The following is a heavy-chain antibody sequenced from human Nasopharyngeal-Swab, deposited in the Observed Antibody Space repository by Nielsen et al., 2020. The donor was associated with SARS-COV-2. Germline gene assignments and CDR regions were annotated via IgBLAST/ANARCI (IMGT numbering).Heavy chain of an antibody. Sequence: ASVKISCKVSGYSVNEFSMHWLRHAPGKGLEWRGGFDPADGKTVYAQTFKGRVTMTEDTTTDTFYLDLSSLRSEDTAVYYCATDLYDQDGTVYYLNTIHIWGQGTMVTVSS. CDR1: GYSVNEFS. J-gene: IGHJ3*02. D-gene: IGHD3-9*01. CDR3: ATDLYDQDGTVYYLNTIHI. V-gene: IGHV1-24*01. CDR2: FDPADGKT.